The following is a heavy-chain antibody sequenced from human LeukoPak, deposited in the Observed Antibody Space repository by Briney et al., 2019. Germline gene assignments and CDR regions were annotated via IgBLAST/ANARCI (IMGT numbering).Heavy chain of an antibody. D-gene: IGHD4-17*01. CDR1: GFTFSSYS. J-gene: IGHJ4*02. V-gene: IGHV3-48*01. Sequence: GGSLRLSCAAPGFTFSSYSMNWVRQAPGKGLEWVSYISSSSSTIYYADSVKGRFTISRDNAKNSLYLQMNSLRAEDTAVYYCARDPGGHDYGDYSFDYWGQGTLVTVSS. CDR3: ARDPGGHDYGDYSFDY. CDR2: ISSSSSTI.